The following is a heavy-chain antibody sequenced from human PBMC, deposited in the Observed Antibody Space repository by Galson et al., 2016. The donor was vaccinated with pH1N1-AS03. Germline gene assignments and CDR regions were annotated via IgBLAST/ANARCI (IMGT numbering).Heavy chain of an antibody. CDR1: GGSISSVGYS. V-gene: IGHV4-30-4*07. Sequence: PSLTCAVSGGSISSVGYSWSWIRQPPGKGLEWIGYIFHSGSTYYTPSLKSRVSISLDTSKNHFSLTLSSVTAADTAVYYCAKNLSTNYYDGRDYSDAFDVWGPGTTVTVSS. CDR2: IFHSGST. D-gene: IGHD3-22*01. CDR3: AKNLSTNYYDGRDYSDAFDV. J-gene: IGHJ3*01.